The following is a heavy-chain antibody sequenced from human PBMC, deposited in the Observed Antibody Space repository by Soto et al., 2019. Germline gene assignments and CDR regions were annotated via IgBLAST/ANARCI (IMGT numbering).Heavy chain of an antibody. CDR3: TRGRSGGP. J-gene: IGHJ6*02. CDR2: TNTKTTNT. V-gene: IGHV1-8*02. CDR1: GYTLTNFE. Sequence: GASVKVSCKASGYTLTNFEINWVRQATGQGPEWMGWTNTKTTNTDYAQKFQGRVTMTSNASIGTAFMELSSLRYEDTAVYYCTRGRSGGPWGQGTTVTVSS. D-gene: IGHD2-15*01.